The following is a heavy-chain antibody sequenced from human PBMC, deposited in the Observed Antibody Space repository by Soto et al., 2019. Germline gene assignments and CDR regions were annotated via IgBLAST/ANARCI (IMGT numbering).Heavy chain of an antibody. Sequence: GASVKVTCKASGYAFNSYSIKWVRHAKEQGLEWMGWMNPNSGNTGYAQKFQGRVTMTRNTSISTAYMELSSLRSEDTAVYFCARDKYSSGWDVAFEIWLQGTMVTVSS. V-gene: IGHV1-8*01. J-gene: IGHJ3*02. D-gene: IGHD6-19*01. CDR1: GYAFNSYS. CDR2: MNPNSGNT. CDR3: ARDKYSSGWDVAFEI.